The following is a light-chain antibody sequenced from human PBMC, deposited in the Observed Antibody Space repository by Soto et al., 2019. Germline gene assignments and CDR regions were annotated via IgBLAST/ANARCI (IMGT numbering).Light chain of an antibody. CDR3: ASYTSSSTRV. CDR1: NSDVGAYNY. J-gene: IGLJ3*02. V-gene: IGLV2-14*01. Sequence: QSALTQPASVSGSPGQSITISCTGSNSDVGAYNYVSWYQQHPGKAPNLIIYEVNNRPSGVSHRSSGSKSANTASLTISGLQADDEADYYLASYTSSSTRVFGGGTKVTVL. CDR2: EVN.